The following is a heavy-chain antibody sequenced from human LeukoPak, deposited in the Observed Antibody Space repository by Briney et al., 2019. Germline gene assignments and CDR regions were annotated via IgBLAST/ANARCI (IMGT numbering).Heavy chain of an antibody. D-gene: IGHD2-21*01. CDR1: GFTFSSNA. V-gene: IGHV3-23*01. Sequence: GGSLRLSCAASGFTFSSNAMSWVRQAPGKGLEWVAAIGSSGTSTYYADSVEGRFTISRDNSKNPLYLQMNSLRAEDTAVYYCAKLVMNSLFDYWGQGTLVTVSS. CDR3: AKLVMNSLFDY. CDR2: IGSSGTST. J-gene: IGHJ4*02.